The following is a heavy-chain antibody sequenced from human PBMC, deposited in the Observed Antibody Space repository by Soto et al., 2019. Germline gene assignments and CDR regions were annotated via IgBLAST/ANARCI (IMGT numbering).Heavy chain of an antibody. J-gene: IGHJ4*02. CDR1: GFTFSSYA. CDR2: ISGSGGST. CDR3: AKSQQVTMIVVVIPPLDFDY. Sequence: GGSLRLSCAASGFTFSSYAMSWVRQAPGKGLEWVSAISGSGGSTYYADSVKGRFTISRDNSKNTLYLQMTSLRAEDTAVYYCAKSQQVTMIVVVIPPLDFDYWGQGTLVTVSS. V-gene: IGHV3-23*01. D-gene: IGHD3-22*01.